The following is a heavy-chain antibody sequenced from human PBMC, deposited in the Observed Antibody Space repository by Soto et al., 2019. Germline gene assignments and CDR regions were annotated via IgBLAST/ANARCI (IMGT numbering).Heavy chain of an antibody. CDR3: ARSSGWPDGLDY. Sequence: EVQLVESGGDLIQPGGSLRLSCAASGFTASNKYMSWVRQAPGKGLEWVSFVYGGGRTDYADFGKGRFTISRGNSHNAVYVQTLSLRLEHTAVDYCARSSGWPDGLDYRGPGTLVPVSS. J-gene: IGHJ4*02. D-gene: IGHD6-19*01. V-gene: IGHV3-53*01. CDR2: VYGGGRT. CDR1: GFTASNKY.